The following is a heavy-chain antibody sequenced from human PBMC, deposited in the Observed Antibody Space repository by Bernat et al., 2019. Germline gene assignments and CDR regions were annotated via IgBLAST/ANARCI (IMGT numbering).Heavy chain of an antibody. Sequence: QVQLQESGPGLVKPSQTLSLTCTVSGDSISSGDYYWSWIRQPPGKGLEWIGYIYYSGSTYYNPSLKSRVTISVDTSKNQFSLKLSSVTAADTAVYYCARRYVIQQLVTGPPNTNWYFDLWGRGTLVTVSS. CDR3: ARRYVIQQLVTGPPNTNWYFDL. J-gene: IGHJ2*01. CDR2: IYYSGST. D-gene: IGHD6-13*01. V-gene: IGHV4-30-4*01. CDR1: GDSISSGDYY.